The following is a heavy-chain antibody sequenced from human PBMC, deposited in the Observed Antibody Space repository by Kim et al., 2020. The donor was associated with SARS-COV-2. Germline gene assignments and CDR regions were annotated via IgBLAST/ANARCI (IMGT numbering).Heavy chain of an antibody. Sequence: ASVKVSCKASGYTFTSYAMHWVRQAPGQRLEWMGWINAGNGNTKYSQKFQGRVTITRDTSASTAYMELSSLRSEDTAVYYCARGAWIQLWTKTVKNDYWGQGTLVTVSS. CDR1: GYTFTSYA. J-gene: IGHJ4*02. CDR2: INAGNGNT. CDR3: ARGAWIQLWTKTVKNDY. V-gene: IGHV1-3*01. D-gene: IGHD5-18*01.